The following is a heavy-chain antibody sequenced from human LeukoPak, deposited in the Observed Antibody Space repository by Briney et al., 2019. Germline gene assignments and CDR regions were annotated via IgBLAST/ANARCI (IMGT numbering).Heavy chain of an antibody. J-gene: IGHJ5*02. CDR3: ARGPSYDSSGYGNWFDP. D-gene: IGHD3-22*01. CDR1: GDSVSSNSAA. V-gene: IGHV6-1*01. CDR2: TYYRSKWYN. Sequence: SQTLSLTCAISGDSVSSNSAAWNWIRQSPSRGLEWLGRTYYRSKWYNDYAVSVKSRITNNPDTSKNQFSLQLNSVTPEDTAVYYCARGPSYDSSGYGNWFDPWGQGTLVTVSS.